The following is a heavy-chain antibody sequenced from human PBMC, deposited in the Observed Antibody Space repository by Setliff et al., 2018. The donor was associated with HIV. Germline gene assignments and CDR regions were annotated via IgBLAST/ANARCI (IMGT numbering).Heavy chain of an antibody. CDR3: ARGGSNSWSPFDY. CDR2: ISSSSSYT. V-gene: IGHV3-21*01. J-gene: IGHJ4*02. D-gene: IGHD6-13*01. Sequence: GGSLRLSCAASGFTFSSYEMNWVRQAPGKGLEWVSYISSSSSYTHYADAVKGRFTVSRDNAKNTLYLQMNSLRAEDTAVYYCARGGSNSWSPFDYWGQGTLVTVSS. CDR1: GFTFSSYE.